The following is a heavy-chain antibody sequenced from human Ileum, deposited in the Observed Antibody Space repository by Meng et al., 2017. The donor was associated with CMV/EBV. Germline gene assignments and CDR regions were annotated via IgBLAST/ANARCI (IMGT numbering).Heavy chain of an antibody. Sequence: GQLVGSGGDLIQPGGSLRLSCAASGFTVSSYFMSWVRQAPGKGLEWVSIIYVSGDAYYAESVKGRFTISRDNSKNTLYLQMNSLRAGDTAVYYCARAAAPNNLDDWGQGTLVTVSS. D-gene: IGHD6-6*01. J-gene: IGHJ4*02. CDR3: ARAAAPNNLDD. CDR1: GFTVSSYF. CDR2: IYVSGDA. V-gene: IGHV3-53*01.